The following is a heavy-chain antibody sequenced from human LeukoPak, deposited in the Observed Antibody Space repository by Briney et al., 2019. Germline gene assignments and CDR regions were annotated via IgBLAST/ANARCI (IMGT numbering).Heavy chain of an antibody. Sequence: PGGSLRLSCAASGFTFSDYYMSWIRQAPGKGLEWVSYISSSGSTIYYADSMKGRFTISRDNAKNSLYLQMNSLRAEDTAVYYCARDRNIDSSGYYGDWGQGTLVTVSS. V-gene: IGHV3-11*01. CDR2: ISSSGSTI. J-gene: IGHJ4*02. D-gene: IGHD3-22*01. CDR1: GFTFSDYY. CDR3: ARDRNIDSSGYYGD.